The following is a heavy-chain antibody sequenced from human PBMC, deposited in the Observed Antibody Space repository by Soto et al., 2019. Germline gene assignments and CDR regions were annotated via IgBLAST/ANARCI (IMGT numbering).Heavy chain of an antibody. J-gene: IGHJ4*02. D-gene: IGHD3-10*01. Sequence: QVHLVQSGAEVKKPGASVKVSCKGSGYAFTTYGITWVRQAPGQGLEWMGWISAHNGNTNYEQKLQGRVTVTRETSTSTAYMELRSLRSDDTAVYYCARGRYGEYWGQGALVTVSS. CDR3: ARGRYGEY. CDR2: ISAHNGNT. CDR1: GYAFTTYG. V-gene: IGHV1-18*01.